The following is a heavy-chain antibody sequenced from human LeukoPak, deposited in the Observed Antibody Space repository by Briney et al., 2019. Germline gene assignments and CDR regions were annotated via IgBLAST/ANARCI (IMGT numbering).Heavy chain of an antibody. Sequence: SVKVSCKASGGTFSSYTISWVRQAPGQGLEWMGGIIPIFGTANYAQKFQGRVTITADESTSTAYMELSSLRAEDTAVYYCARDYYDNKGGMDVWGQGTTVTVSS. D-gene: IGHD3-22*01. CDR3: ARDYYDNKGGMDV. CDR2: IIPIFGTA. J-gene: IGHJ6*02. CDR1: GGTFSSYT. V-gene: IGHV1-69*13.